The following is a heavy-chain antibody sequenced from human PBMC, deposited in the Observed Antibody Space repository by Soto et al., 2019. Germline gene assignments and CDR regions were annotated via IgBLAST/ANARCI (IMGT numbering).Heavy chain of an antibody. CDR2: ISIGSGSI. D-gene: IGHD3-22*01. J-gene: IGHJ3*01. Sequence: EVHLVESGGGLVQPGGSLRVSCAASGFTFSNYAMNWVRQAPGKGLEWVSYISIGSGSIFYADSVKGRFTISRDDAKNSLYLQMNTLRDEDTAVYYWVRDDRWAFDFWGQGTMVTVSS. V-gene: IGHV3-48*02. CDR1: GFTFSNYA. CDR3: VRDDRWAFDF.